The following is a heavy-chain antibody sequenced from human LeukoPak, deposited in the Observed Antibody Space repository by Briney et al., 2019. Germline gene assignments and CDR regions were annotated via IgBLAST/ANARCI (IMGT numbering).Heavy chain of an antibody. CDR2: ITNSGDST. J-gene: IGHJ4*02. CDR3: AHFAFWLVPRDF. Sequence: AGGSLILSCAVSVVSLSNYVMSWVRQGPGRGLEWVSSITNSGDSTYYADCVKGRVTIYRDNSRNTLDHQMDSRRGEDMSVCYCAHFAFWLVPRDFWGQGSLVTASS. V-gene: IGHV3-23*01. D-gene: IGHD6-19*01. CDR1: VVSLSNYV.